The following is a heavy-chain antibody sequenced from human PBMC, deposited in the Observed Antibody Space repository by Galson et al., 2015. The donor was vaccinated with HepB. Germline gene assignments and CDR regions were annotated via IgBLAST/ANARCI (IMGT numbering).Heavy chain of an antibody. D-gene: IGHD2-2*01. CDR1: GGTFSSYT. CDR3: ARILGYCSSTSCYYYYYGMDV. Sequence: SVKVSCKASGGTFSSYTISWVRQAPGQGLEWMGRIIPILGIANYAQKFQGRVTITADKSTSTAYMELSSLRSEDTAVYYCARILGYCSSTSCYYYYYGMDVWGQGTTVTVSS. V-gene: IGHV1-69*02. J-gene: IGHJ6*02. CDR2: IIPILGIA.